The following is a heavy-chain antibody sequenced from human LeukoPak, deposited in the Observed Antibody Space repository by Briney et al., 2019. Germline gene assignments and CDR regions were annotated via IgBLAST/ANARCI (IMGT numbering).Heavy chain of an antibody. Sequence: ASVKVSCKPSGYTFSDYFIHWVRQAPGQGLEWMGWINPYSGVTNSAQKFQGRVTMTTDTSIRTVYMEVSRTRSDDTAVYYCARGMAVGGTKIGFDYWAQGTAVTVSS. CDR3: ARGMAVGGTKIGFDY. CDR2: INPYSGVT. V-gene: IGHV1-2*02. CDR1: GYTFSDYF. D-gene: IGHD6-19*01. J-gene: IGHJ4*02.